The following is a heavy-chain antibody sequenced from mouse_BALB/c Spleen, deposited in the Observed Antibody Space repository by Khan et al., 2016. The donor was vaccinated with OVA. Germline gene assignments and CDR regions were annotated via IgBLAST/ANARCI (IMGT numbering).Heavy chain of an antibody. V-gene: IGHV1-7*01. D-gene: IGHD2-13*01. CDR3: TRRGLDGNVPY. Sequence: QVQLKQSGAELAKPGASVKMSCKASGYTFTTYWMHWVKQRPGQGLEWIGYINPATGYTEYNQKFKDKATLTTDKSSSTAYMQLSSLTSEDSAVYYRTRRGLDGNVPYWGQGTLVTVSA. J-gene: IGHJ3*01. CDR1: GYTFTTYW. CDR2: INPATGYT.